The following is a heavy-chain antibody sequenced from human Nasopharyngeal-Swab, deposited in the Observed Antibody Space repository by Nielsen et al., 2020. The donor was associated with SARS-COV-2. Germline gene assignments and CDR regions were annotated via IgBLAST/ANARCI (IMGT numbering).Heavy chain of an antibody. J-gene: IGHJ5*02. CDR1: GYTLTELS. V-gene: IGHV1-24*01. CDR2: FDPEDGET. CDR3: ATSPPYCSSTSCYGWFDP. Sequence: ASVKVSCKVSGYTLTELSMHWVRQAPGKGLEWMGGFDPEDGETIYAQKFQGRVTMTEDTSTDTAYMVLSSLRSEDTAVYYCATSPPYCSSTSCYGWFDPWGQGTLVTVSS. D-gene: IGHD2-2*01.